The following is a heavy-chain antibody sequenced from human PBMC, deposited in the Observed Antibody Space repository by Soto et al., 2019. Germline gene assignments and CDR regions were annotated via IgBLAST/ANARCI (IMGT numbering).Heavy chain of an antibody. CDR2: IIHILGIA. J-gene: IGHJ6*02. D-gene: IGHD1-26*01. Sequence: QVQLVQSGAEVKKPGSSVKVSCKASGGTFSSYTISWVRQAPGQGLEWMGRIIHILGIANYAQKFQGRVTITADKSTSTAYMELSSLRSEDTAVYYCARGPPEWGLGMDVWGQWTTVTVSS. CDR3: ARGPPEWGLGMDV. V-gene: IGHV1-69*02. CDR1: GGTFSSYT.